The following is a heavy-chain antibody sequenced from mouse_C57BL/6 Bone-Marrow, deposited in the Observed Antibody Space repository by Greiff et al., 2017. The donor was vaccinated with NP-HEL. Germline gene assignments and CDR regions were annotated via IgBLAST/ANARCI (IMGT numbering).Heavy chain of an antibody. D-gene: IGHD6-1*01. J-gene: IGHJ2*01. Sequence: QVQLKQSGAELARPGASVKMSCKASGYTFTSYTMHWVKQRPGQGLEWIGYINPSSGYTKYNQKFKDKATLTADKSSSTAYMQLSSLTSEDSAVYYCARGCLYYFDYCGQGTTLTVSS. CDR3: ARGCLYYFDY. CDR2: INPSSGYT. V-gene: IGHV1-4*01. CDR1: GYTFTSYT.